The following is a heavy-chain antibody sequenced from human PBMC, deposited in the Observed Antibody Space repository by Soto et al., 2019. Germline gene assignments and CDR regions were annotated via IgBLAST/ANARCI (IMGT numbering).Heavy chain of an antibody. Sequence: PGGSLRLSCSASGFTFSTQAMAWVRQAPGKGLEWVSALISSGESPDYADSVKGRFTISRDNSKNTLYLQMNSLRADDTAVYYCSKYLRGSGCLFAYCGQLTVVTGSA. CDR1: GFTFSTQA. CDR3: SKYLRGSGCLFAY. V-gene: IGHV3-23*01. CDR2: LISSGESP. J-gene: IGHJ1*01. D-gene: IGHD6-19*01.